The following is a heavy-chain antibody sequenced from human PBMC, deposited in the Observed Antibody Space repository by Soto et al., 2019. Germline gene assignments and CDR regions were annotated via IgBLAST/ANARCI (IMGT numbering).Heavy chain of an antibody. Sequence: GESLKISCKGSGYSFTSYWIGWVRQMPGKGLEWMGIIYPGDSDTRYSPSFQGQVTISADKSISTAYLQWNSLKASDTAMYYCARRRNNYDSSGHNWFDPWGQGTLVTVSS. CDR3: ARRRNNYDSSGHNWFDP. CDR2: IYPGDSDT. CDR1: GYSFTSYW. V-gene: IGHV5-51*01. D-gene: IGHD3-22*01. J-gene: IGHJ5*02.